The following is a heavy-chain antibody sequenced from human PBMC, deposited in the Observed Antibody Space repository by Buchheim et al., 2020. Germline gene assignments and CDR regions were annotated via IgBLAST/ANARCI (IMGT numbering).Heavy chain of an antibody. CDR2: ISGSGGST. CDR1: GFTFSSYA. Sequence: EVQLLESGGGLVQPGGSLRLSCAASGFTFSSYAMSWVRQAPGKGLEWVSAISGSGGSTYYADSVKGRFTISRDNSKNTLYLQMNSLRAEDTAVYYCAKDYGYDSKVSVRRKGDDYWGQGTL. D-gene: IGHD5-12*01. V-gene: IGHV3-23*01. CDR3: AKDYGYDSKVSVRRKGDDY. J-gene: IGHJ4*02.